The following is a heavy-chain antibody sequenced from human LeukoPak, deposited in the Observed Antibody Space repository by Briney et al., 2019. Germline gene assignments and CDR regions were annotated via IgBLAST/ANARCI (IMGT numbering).Heavy chain of an antibody. Sequence: ASVTVSCKVSGYTLTELSMHWVRQAPGKGVEWMGGFDPEDGETIYAQKFQGRVTMTADTSTDTAYMELSSLRSEDTAVYYCATLYYYDSSGYYYALGYFQHWGQGTLVTVSS. CDR1: GYTLTELS. CDR3: ATLYYYDSSGYYYALGYFQH. D-gene: IGHD3-22*01. J-gene: IGHJ1*01. CDR2: FDPEDGET. V-gene: IGHV1-24*01.